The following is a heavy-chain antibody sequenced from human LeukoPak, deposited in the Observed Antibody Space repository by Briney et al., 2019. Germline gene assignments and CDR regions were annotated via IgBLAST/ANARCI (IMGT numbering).Heavy chain of an antibody. CDR2: ISGDGGST. D-gene: IGHD4/OR15-4a*01. Sequence: GGSLRLSCAASGFTFDDYAMHWVRQAPGKGLEWVSLISGDGGSTYHADSVKGRFTISRDNSKNSLYLQMNSLRTEDTALYYCAKEVEIGASFDIWGQGTMVTVSS. CDR1: GFTFDDYA. V-gene: IGHV3-43*02. J-gene: IGHJ3*02. CDR3: AKEVEIGASFDI.